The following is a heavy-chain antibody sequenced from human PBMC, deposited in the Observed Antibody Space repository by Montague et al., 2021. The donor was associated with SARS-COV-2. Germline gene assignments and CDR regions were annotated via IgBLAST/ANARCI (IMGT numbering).Heavy chain of an antibody. CDR1: GFTFSSYG. D-gene: IGHD3-10*01. CDR2: IWYDGSK. V-gene: IGHV3-33*01. CDR3: ARDMRFGGYEGDY. J-gene: IGHJ4*02. Sequence: SLRLSCAASGFTFSSYGMHWVRQAPGKGLEWVAVIWYDGSKYYADSVKGRFTISRDNSKNTLYLQMNSLRAEDTAVYYCARDMRFGGYEGDYWGQGTLVTVSS.